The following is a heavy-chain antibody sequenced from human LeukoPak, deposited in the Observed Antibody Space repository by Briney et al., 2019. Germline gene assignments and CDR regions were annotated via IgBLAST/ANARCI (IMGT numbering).Heavy chain of an antibody. CDR3: ARPRTYDIFTGYYDNWFDP. D-gene: IGHD3-9*01. V-gene: IGHV4-39*01. CDR1: GGSISSSSYY. J-gene: IGHJ5*02. Sequence: PSETLSPTCTVSGGSISSSSYYWGWIRQPPGKRLEWIGSMYYSGSTYYNPSLKSRVTISVDTSKNQFSLKLSSVTAADTAVYYCARPRTYDIFTGYYDNWFDPWRQGTLVTVSS. CDR2: MYYSGST.